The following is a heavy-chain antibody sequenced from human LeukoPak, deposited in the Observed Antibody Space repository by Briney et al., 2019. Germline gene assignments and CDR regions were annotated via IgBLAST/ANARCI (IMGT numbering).Heavy chain of an antibody. V-gene: IGHV4-34*01. J-gene: IGHJ5*02. D-gene: IGHD3-3*01. CDR1: GGSFSGYY. CDR2: INHSGST. Sequence: SETLSLTCAVYGGSFSGYYWSWIRQPPGNGLEWIGEINHSGSTNYNPSLKIRVTISVDTSNNQFSLKLRSVTAADTAVYYCARDRRYYDFWSGPPGWFDPWGQGTLVTVSS. CDR3: ARDRRYYDFWSGPPGWFDP.